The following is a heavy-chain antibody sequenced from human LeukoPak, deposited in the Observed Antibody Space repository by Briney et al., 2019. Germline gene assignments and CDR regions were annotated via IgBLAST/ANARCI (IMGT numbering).Heavy chain of an antibody. Sequence: PGGSLRLSXAASGFTVSSNYMSWVRQAPRKGLEWVSVIYSGGSTYYADSVKGRFTISRDNSKNTLYRQINSLKTEDTIVYYRARVRDDYNAYYFYYWGQGNLVTVSS. CDR3: ARVRDDYNAYYFYY. CDR2: IYSGGST. D-gene: IGHD5-24*01. CDR1: GFTVSSNY. V-gene: IGHV3-53*01. J-gene: IGHJ4*02.